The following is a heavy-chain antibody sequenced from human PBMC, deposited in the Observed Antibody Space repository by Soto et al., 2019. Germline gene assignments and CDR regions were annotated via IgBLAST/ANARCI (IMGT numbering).Heavy chain of an antibody. CDR3: AKDAAMISSTFNYFDY. CDR2: IGGSGGYR. V-gene: IGHV3-23*01. D-gene: IGHD6-13*01. CDR1: GFFFSSYA. J-gene: IGHJ4*02. Sequence: GGSLRLSCAGSGFFFSSYAMRLVRQSPGKGLEWVSGIGGSGGYRSYADSVKGRFTMYRDNSKNTVYLQMNSLRAQDTAVYYCAKDAAMISSTFNYFDYWGQGALVTVSS.